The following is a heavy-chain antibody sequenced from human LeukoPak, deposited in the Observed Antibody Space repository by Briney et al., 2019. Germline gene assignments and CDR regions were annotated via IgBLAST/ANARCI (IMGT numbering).Heavy chain of an antibody. CDR2: IYYSGST. Sequence: SETLSLTCTVSGGSISSSSYYWGWIRQPPGKGLEWIGSIYYSGSTYYNPSLKSRVTISADTSKNQFSLKLSSVTAADTAVYYCEGYYYGTDDYWGQGTLVTVSS. V-gene: IGHV4-39*01. CDR3: EGYYYGTDDY. CDR1: GGSISSSSYY. D-gene: IGHD3-10*01. J-gene: IGHJ4*02.